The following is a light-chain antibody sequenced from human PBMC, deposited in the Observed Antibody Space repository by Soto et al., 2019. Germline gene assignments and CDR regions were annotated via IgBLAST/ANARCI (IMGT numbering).Light chain of an antibody. CDR1: QTVSSW. Sequence: DIQTTQSPSTLSASVGDRVTITCRASQTVSSWLAWYQQKPGKAPKLLIYQASTLETGVPSRFSGSGSGTEFTLTIAGLQPDDFATYYCQHYNSYPLTFGGGTKVDI. CDR3: QHYNSYPLT. J-gene: IGKJ4*01. CDR2: QAS. V-gene: IGKV1-5*03.